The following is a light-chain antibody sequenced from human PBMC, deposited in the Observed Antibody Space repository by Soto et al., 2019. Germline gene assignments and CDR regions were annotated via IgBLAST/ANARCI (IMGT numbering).Light chain of an antibody. CDR3: CSYARPTFYA. CDR2: EVN. J-gene: IGLJ1*01. CDR1: SGDVGSYNH. Sequence: QSALTQPASVSGSPGQSITISCTGISGDVGSYNHVSWYQQHPGKAPKLMIYEVNERPSGVSNRFSGSKSGNTASLTISGLQAEDEADYYCCSYARPTFYAFATGTKLTVL. V-gene: IGLV2-23*02.